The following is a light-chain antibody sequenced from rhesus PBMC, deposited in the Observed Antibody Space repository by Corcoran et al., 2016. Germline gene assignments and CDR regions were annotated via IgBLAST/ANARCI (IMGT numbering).Light chain of an antibody. CDR1: QSITSW. CDR3: QQYSSSPWT. Sequence: DIQMTQSPSSLSASVGDTVTITCRASQSITSWLAWYQQKPGKAPKLLSYKAFTLESGVPSRFSGSGSGTEVTLTISSLQSEDFATYYCQQYSSSPWTFGQGTKVEIK. J-gene: IGKJ1*01. CDR2: KAF. V-gene: IGKV1-22*01.